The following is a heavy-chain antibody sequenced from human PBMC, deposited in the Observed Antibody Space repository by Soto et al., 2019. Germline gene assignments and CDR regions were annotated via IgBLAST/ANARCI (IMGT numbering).Heavy chain of an antibody. CDR1: GFTFSSYS. V-gene: IGHV3-48*02. CDR3: ARDWGPKVVIIPEWFDP. Sequence: GGSLRLSCAASGFTFSSYSMNWVRQAPGKGLEWVSYISSSSSTIYYADSVKGRFTISRDNAKNSLYLQMNSLRDEDTAVYYCARDWGPKVVIIPEWFDPWGQGTLVTVSS. J-gene: IGHJ5*02. D-gene: IGHD3-3*01. CDR2: ISSSSSTI.